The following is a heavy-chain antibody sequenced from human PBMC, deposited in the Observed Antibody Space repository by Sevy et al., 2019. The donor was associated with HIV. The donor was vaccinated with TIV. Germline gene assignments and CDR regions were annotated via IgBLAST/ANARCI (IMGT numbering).Heavy chain of an antibody. D-gene: IGHD2-8*02. V-gene: IGHV3-64D*06. CDR2: ISSNGGST. CDR3: VKDSWGALGYCTGGVCSFFDY. J-gene: IGHJ4*02. Sequence: GGSLRLSCSASGFTFSSYAMHWVRQAPGKGLEYVSAISSNGGSTYYADSVKGRFTISRDNSKNTLYLQMSSLRAEDTAVYYCVKDSWGALGYCTGGVCSFFDYWGQGTLVTVSS. CDR1: GFTFSSYA.